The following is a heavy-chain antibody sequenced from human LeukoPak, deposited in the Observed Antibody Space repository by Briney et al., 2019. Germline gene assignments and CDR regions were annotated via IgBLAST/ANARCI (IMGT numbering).Heavy chain of an antibody. D-gene: IGHD2-2*01. CDR1: GFTFSSYA. V-gene: IGHV3-23*01. Sequence: GGSLRLSCAASGFTFSSYAMSWVRQAPGKGPEWVSSISGSGGNTYYAGSVKGRFTISRDNSKNTLYLQMNSLRGEDTAVYYCAKSLRAYRSSATCYFYYFDYWGQGTLVTVSS. CDR3: AKSLRAYRSSATCYFYYFDY. CDR2: ISGSGGNT. J-gene: IGHJ4*02.